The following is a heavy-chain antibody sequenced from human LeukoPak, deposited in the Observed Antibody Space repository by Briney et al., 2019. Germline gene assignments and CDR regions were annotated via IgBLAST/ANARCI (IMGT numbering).Heavy chain of an antibody. V-gene: IGHV5-51*01. D-gene: IGHD1-20*01. CDR1: GYSFASFW. CDR3: ARMVTGTTWYFDY. CDR2: IYPGDSDT. J-gene: IGHJ4*02. Sequence: TGESLKISCKGSGYSFASFWIGWVRQMPGKGLEWMGIIYPGDSDTRYSPSFQGQVTISADKSISTAYLQWSSLKASDTAMYYCARMVTGTTWYFDYWGQGTLVTVSS.